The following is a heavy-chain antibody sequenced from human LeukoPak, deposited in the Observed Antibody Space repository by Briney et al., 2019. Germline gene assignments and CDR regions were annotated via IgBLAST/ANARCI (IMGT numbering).Heavy chain of an antibody. CDR1: GFTFSSYW. D-gene: IGHD4-17*01. CDR2: IKQDGSEK. V-gene: IGHV3-7*03. Sequence: TGGSLRLSCAASGFTFSSYWMSWVRQAPGKGLEWVANIKQDGSEKYYVDSVKGRLTISRDNAKNSLYLQMNSLRAEDTAVYYCAKDLIRQFSETTVTLYFDLWGRGTLVTVSS. CDR3: AKDLIRQFSETTVTLYFDL. J-gene: IGHJ2*01.